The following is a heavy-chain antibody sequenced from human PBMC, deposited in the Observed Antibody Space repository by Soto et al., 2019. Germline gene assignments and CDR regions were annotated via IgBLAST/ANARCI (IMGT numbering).Heavy chain of an antibody. J-gene: IGHJ5*02. CDR1: GGSISSYY. Sequence: SETLSLTCTVSGGSISSYYWSWIRQPPGKGLEWIGYIYYSGSTNYNPSLKSRVTISVDTSKNQSSLKLSSVTAADTAVYYCARADYDYIWGSYRTNWFDPWGQGTLVTVSS. CDR2: IYYSGST. CDR3: ARADYDYIWGSYRTNWFDP. V-gene: IGHV4-59*01. D-gene: IGHD3-16*02.